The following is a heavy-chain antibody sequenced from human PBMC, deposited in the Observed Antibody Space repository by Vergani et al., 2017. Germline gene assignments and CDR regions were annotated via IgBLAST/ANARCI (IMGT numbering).Heavy chain of an antibody. CDR2: IYYSWST. CDR3: ARSRDGYNSMGYDY. D-gene: IGHD5-24*01. CDR1: GGSISSYY. J-gene: IGHJ4*02. Sequence: QVQLQESGPGLVKPSETLSLTCTVSGGSISSYYWSWIRQPPGKGLEWIGYIYYSWSTNYNPSLKSRVTISVDTSKNQFSLKLSSVTAADTAVYYCARSRDGYNSMGYDYWGQGTLVTVSS. V-gene: IGHV4-59*01.